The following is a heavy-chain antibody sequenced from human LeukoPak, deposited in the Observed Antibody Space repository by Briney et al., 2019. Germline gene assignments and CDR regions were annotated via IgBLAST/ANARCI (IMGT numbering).Heavy chain of an antibody. CDR2: INHSGST. CDR3: ARVPIQLWLRRGWFDH. J-gene: IGHJ5*02. V-gene: IGHV4-34*01. CDR1: GGSFSGYY. Sequence: SETLSLTCAVYGGSFSGYYWSWIRQPPGKGLEWIGEINHSGSTNYNPSLKSRVTISVDTSKNQFSLKLSSVTAADTAVYYCARVPIQLWLRRGWFDHWGQGTLVTVSS. D-gene: IGHD6-19*01.